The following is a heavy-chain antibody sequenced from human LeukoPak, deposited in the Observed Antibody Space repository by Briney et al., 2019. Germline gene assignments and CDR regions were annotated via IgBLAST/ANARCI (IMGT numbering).Heavy chain of an antibody. CDR3: SRGSGWLSVY. Sequence: PGGSLRLSCTASGFTFGDYLMSWFRQAPGKGLEWIGFISGGTTEYAASVKGRFAISRDDSTSIAYLQMNSLTTEDTAVYYCSRGSGWLSVYWGRGTVVTVSS. J-gene: IGHJ4*02. CDR1: GFTFGDYL. CDR2: ISGGTT. D-gene: IGHD6-19*01. V-gene: IGHV3-49*03.